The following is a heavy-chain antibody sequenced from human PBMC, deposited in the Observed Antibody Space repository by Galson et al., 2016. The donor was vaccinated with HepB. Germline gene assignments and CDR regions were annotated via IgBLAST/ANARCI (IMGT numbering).Heavy chain of an antibody. J-gene: IGHJ6*02. CDR1: GFTFDDYA. CDR2: ISWNSGSK. V-gene: IGHV3-9*01. D-gene: IGHD1-26*01. Sequence: SLRLSCAASGFTFDDYAMHWVRQAPGKGLEWVSGISWNSGSKGYADSVKGRFTISRDHAKNSLYLQMSSLRADDTAFYYCAKDRSYSGSHYGVDVWGQGTTVIVSS. CDR3: AKDRSYSGSHYGVDV.